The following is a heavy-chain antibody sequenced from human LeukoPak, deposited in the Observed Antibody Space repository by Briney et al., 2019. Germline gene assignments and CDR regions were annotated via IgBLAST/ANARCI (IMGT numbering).Heavy chain of an antibody. CDR2: INHSGST. CDR1: GGSFSGYY. J-gene: IGHJ4*02. D-gene: IGHD6-13*01. Sequence: SETLSLTCAVYGGSFSGYYWSWIRQPPGKGLEWIGEINHSGSTNYNPSLKSRVTISVDTSKNQFSLKLSSVTAADTAVYYCARDRLQQLGPVSLSYFDYWGQGTLVTVSS. CDR3: ARDRLQQLGPVSLSYFDY. V-gene: IGHV4-34*01.